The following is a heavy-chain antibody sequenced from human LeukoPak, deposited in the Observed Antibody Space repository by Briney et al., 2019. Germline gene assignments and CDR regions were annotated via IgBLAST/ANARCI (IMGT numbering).Heavy chain of an antibody. J-gene: IGHJ6*03. CDR3: ARDPYSGSYGNYYYYFMDV. CDR2: ITSGSSYI. Sequence: PGGSLRLSCAASGFTFSSYNMNWVRQAPGKGLEWVSSITSGSSYIYYADSVKGRFTISRDNAKDSLYLQMSSLRAEDTAVYYCARDPYSGSYGNYYYYFMDVWGKGTTVTISS. CDR1: GFTFSSYN. D-gene: IGHD1-26*01. V-gene: IGHV3-21*01.